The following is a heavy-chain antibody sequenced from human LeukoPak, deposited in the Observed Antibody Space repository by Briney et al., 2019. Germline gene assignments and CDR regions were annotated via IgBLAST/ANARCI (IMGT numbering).Heavy chain of an antibody. J-gene: IGHJ4*02. Sequence: ASVKVSCKASGYTFTSYGISWVRQAPGQGLEWMGWISAYNGNTNYAQKFQGRVTMTRNTSISTAYMELSSLRSEDTAVYYCARGGPLGGPRGLLWFGELLYDYWGQGTLVTVSS. CDR2: ISAYNGNT. CDR3: ARGGPLGGPRGLLWFGELLYDY. D-gene: IGHD3-10*01. CDR1: GYTFTSYG. V-gene: IGHV1-18*01.